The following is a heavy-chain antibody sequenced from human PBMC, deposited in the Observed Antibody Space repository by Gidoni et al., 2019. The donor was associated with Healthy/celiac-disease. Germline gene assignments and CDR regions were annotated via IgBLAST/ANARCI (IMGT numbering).Heavy chain of an antibody. CDR2: IWYDGSNK. J-gene: IGHJ4*02. V-gene: IGHV3-33*01. CDR3: ARVHPSAAAGAYDY. Sequence: QVQLVESGGAVVQPGRSLRLSCAASGFTFSSYGMHWVRQAPGKGLEWVAVIWYDGSNKYDADSVKGRFTISRDNSKNTLYLQMNSLRAEDTAVYYCARVHPSAAAGAYDYWGQGTLVTVSS. D-gene: IGHD6-13*01. CDR1: GFTFSSYG.